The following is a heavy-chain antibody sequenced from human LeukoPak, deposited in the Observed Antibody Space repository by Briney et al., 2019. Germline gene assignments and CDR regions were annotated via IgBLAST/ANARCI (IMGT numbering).Heavy chain of an antibody. J-gene: IGHJ5*02. CDR1: GYTLTELS. Sequence: ASVKVSCKVSGYTLTELSMHWVRQAPGKGLEWMGGFDPEDGETIYAQKFQGRVTMTEDTSTDTAYMELSSLRSEDTAVYYCATTGPGIVGATIGNWFDPWGQGTLVTVSS. V-gene: IGHV1-24*01. CDR3: ATTGPGIVGATIGNWFDP. CDR2: FDPEDGET. D-gene: IGHD1-26*01.